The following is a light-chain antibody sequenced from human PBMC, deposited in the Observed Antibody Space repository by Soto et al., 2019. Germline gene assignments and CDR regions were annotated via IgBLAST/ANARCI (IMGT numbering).Light chain of an antibody. CDR3: QSYDKSLSGSV. CDR2: GSS. CDR1: SSNLGARYD. V-gene: IGLV1-40*01. J-gene: IGLJ3*02. Sequence: QSVLTQPPTVSGAPGQTVTISCTGSSSNLGARYDVHWYQQVPAKAPKLLIFGSSDRASGVPDRFSGSKSGTSASLAITGLQADDEATYFCQSYDKSLSGSVFGGGTKLTVL.